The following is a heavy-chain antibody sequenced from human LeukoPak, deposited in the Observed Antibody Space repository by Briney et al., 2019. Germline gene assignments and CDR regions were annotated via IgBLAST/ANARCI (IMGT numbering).Heavy chain of an antibody. D-gene: IGHD6-19*01. Sequence: GGSLRLSCAASGFTFSSYGMHWVRQAPGRGLEWVAVISSDGSNQDYGDSVKGRLTISRDNSKNTLYLQMNSLRPDDTAVYYCASGASSGWYYFDYWGQGTLVTVSS. J-gene: IGHJ4*02. CDR2: ISSDGSNQ. CDR1: GFTFSSYG. V-gene: IGHV3-30*03. CDR3: ASGASSGWYYFDY.